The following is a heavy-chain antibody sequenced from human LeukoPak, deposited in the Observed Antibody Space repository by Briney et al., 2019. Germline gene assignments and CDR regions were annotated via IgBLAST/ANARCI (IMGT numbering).Heavy chain of an antibody. CDR3: ATDVLRYFDWSFDY. CDR1: GYTLTELS. CDR2: FDPEDGET. D-gene: IGHD3-9*01. V-gene: IGHV1-24*01. Sequence: GASVKVSCKVSGYTLTELSMHWVRQAPGKGLEWMGGFDPEDGETIYAQKFQGRVTMTEDTSADTAYMELSSLRSEDTAVYYCATDVLRYFDWSFDYWGQGTLVTVSS. J-gene: IGHJ4*02.